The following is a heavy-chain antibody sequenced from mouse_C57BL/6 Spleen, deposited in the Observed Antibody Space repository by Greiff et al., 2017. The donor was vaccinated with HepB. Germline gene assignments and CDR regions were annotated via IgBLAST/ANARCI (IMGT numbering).Heavy chain of an antibody. CDR3: AREEIYDGYYVRAMDY. J-gene: IGHJ4*01. CDR2: IDPNSGGT. Sequence: QVQLQQPGAELVKPGASVKLSCKASGYTFTSYWMHWVKQRPGRGLEWIGRIDPNSGGTKYNEKFKSKATLTVDKPSSTAYMQLSRLTSEDSAVYYCAREEIYDGYYVRAMDYWGQGTSVTVSS. CDR1: GYTFTSYW. V-gene: IGHV1-72*01. D-gene: IGHD2-3*01.